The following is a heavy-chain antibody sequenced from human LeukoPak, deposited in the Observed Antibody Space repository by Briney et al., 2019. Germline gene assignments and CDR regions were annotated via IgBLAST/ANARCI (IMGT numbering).Heavy chain of an antibody. V-gene: IGHV4-4*07. Sequence: SETLSLTCTVSGGSISTYYWSWIRQPAGKRLEWIGRLYSGGSTNYNPSLRTRVTISADTSKNQFSLILTSVTAADTAVYYCARAAGHYEPLYYYYYMDIWGQGTTVTVSS. CDR1: GGSISTYY. D-gene: IGHD3-3*01. CDR2: LYSGGST. J-gene: IGHJ6*03. CDR3: ARAAGHYEPLYYYYYMDI.